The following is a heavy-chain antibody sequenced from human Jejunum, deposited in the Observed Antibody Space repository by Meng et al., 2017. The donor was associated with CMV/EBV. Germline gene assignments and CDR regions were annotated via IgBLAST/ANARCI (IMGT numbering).Heavy chain of an antibody. J-gene: IGHJ4*02. Sequence: TLCLSCVVCGGYLIGKNWGNWDRQHPGGGLEWIGEIFHSGATNYNPSLKSRATLSIDNSKNQFSLKLTSVTVADTAVYFCGDPPAGYWGQGVLVTVSS. CDR2: IFHSGAT. V-gene: IGHV4-4*01. CDR3: GDPPAGY. CDR1: GGYLIGKNW.